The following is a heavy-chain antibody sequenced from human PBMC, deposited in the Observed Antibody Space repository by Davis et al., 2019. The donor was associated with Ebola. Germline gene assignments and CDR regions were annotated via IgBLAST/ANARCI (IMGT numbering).Heavy chain of an antibody. CDR1: GYTFTSYD. Sequence: ASVKVSCKASGYTFTSYDINWVRQATGQGLEWMGWMNPNSGNTGYAQKFQGRVTITRNTSISTAYMELSSLRSEDTAVYYCARAKRIAAAAVDYWGQGTLVTVSS. CDR3: ARAKRIAAAAVDY. J-gene: IGHJ4*02. V-gene: IGHV1-8*03. CDR2: MNPNSGNT. D-gene: IGHD6-13*01.